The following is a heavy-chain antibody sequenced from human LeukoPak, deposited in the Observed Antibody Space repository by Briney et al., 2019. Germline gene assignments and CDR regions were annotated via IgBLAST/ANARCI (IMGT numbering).Heavy chain of an antibody. J-gene: IGHJ4*02. D-gene: IGHD5-12*01. CDR1: GYTFTNYW. CDR2: IYPGASET. Sequence: SGESLKISCKGSGYTFTNYWIGGVRPMPGKGLEWMGIIYPGASETRYSPSFQGQVTISADKSTNTAYLQWSSLKASDTALYYCARHLVYIGPYLDYWGQGTLVTVSS. V-gene: IGHV5-51*01. CDR3: ARHLVYIGPYLDY.